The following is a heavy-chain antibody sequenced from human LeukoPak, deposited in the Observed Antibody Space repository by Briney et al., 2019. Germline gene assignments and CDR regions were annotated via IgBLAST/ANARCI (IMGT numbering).Heavy chain of an antibody. J-gene: IGHJ5*02. Sequence: GGSLRLSCAASGFTFSSYAMHWIRQAPGKGLEYVSAISSNGGSTYYANSVKGRFTISRDNSKNTLYLQMGSLRAEDMAVYYCARDRHPRYQLRANWFDPWGQGTLVTVSS. CDR1: GFTFSSYA. CDR2: ISSNGGST. D-gene: IGHD2-2*01. V-gene: IGHV3-64*01. CDR3: ARDRHPRYQLRANWFDP.